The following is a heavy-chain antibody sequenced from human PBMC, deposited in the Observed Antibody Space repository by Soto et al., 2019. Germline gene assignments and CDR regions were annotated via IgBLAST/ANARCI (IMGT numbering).Heavy chain of an antibody. V-gene: IGHV3-30-3*01. D-gene: IGHD2-2*01. Sequence: QVQLVESGGGVVQPGRSLRLSCAASGFTFSSYAMHWVRQAPGKGPEWVAVISYDGSNKYYADSVKGRFTISRDNSKNTLYLQMNSLRAEDTAVYYCGRGHCISTSCYQGGMDVWGQGTTVTVSS. CDR3: GRGHCISTSCYQGGMDV. J-gene: IGHJ6*02. CDR1: GFTFSSYA. CDR2: ISYDGSNK.